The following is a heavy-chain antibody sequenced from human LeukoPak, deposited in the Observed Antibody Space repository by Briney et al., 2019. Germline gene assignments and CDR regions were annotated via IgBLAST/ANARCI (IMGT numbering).Heavy chain of an antibody. D-gene: IGHD6-13*01. Sequence: GGSLRLSCAASGFTFSSYAMSWVRQDPGKGLEWVSAISGSGGSTYYADSVKGRFTISRDNSKNTLYLQMNSLRAEDTAVYYCAKDRVLRAAARRYYFDYWGQGTLVTASS. CDR1: GFTFSSYA. J-gene: IGHJ4*02. V-gene: IGHV3-23*01. CDR2: ISGSGGST. CDR3: AKDRVLRAAARRYYFDY.